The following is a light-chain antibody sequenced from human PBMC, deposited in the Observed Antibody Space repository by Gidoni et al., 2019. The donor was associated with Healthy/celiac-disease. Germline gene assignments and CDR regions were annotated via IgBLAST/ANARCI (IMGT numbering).Light chain of an antibody. CDR1: QDISNY. V-gene: IGKV1-33*01. Sequence: DIQMTQSPSSLSASVGDRVTITCQASQDISNYLNWYHQKTGQAPKLVIYDASNLETGVPSRFSGSGSGTDFTFTISSLQPEDIATYYCQQYDNLPPALTFGGGTKVEIK. CDR3: QQYDNLPPALT. CDR2: DAS. J-gene: IGKJ4*01.